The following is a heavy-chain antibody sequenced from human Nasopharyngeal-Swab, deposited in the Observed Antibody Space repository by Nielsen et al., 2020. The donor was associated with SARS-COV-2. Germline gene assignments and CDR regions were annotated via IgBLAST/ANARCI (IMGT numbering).Heavy chain of an antibody. J-gene: IGHJ3*01. V-gene: IGHV3-30*18. CDR2: ISCDGNIK. Sequence: GGSLRLSCAASGFTFSNYGMHWVRQAPGKGLEWVAVISCDGNIKSYADSVRGRFLISRDNSHNTLYLQMSRLRTEDRAVYYCAKAFGEDQLAEDAFDAWGQGTMVTVSS. CDR1: GFTFSNYG. D-gene: IGHD3-16*01. CDR3: AKAFGEDQLAEDAFDA.